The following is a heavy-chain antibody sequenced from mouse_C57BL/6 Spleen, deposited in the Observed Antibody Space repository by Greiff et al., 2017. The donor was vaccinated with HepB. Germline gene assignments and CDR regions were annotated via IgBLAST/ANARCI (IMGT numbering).Heavy chain of an antibody. CDR1: GYTFTSYW. Sequence: VQLQQSGAELVMPGASVKLSCKASGYTFTSYWMHWVKQRPGQGLEWIGEIDPSDSYTNYNQKFKGKSTLTVDKSSSTAYMQLSSLTSEGSAVYYCARKECAYWGQGTLVTVSA. CDR2: IDPSDSYT. V-gene: IGHV1-69*01. J-gene: IGHJ3*01. CDR3: ARKECAY.